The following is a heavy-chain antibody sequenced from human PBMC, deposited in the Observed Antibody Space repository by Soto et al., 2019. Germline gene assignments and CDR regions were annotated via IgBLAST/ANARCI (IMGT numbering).Heavy chain of an antibody. Sequence: QVQLVESGGGVVQPGRSLRLSCAASGFTFSSYGMHWVRQSPGKGLAWVAVIWYDGSNKYYADSVQGRFTISRDNSTNSLYLKMISVVAEATAVYYRARDVAFFYQPLHYCDYWSQGTLVTVSS. V-gene: IGHV3-33*01. CDR2: IWYDGSNK. CDR3: ARDVAFFYQPLHYCDY. CDR1: GFTFSSYG. J-gene: IGHJ4*02. D-gene: IGHD2-2*01.